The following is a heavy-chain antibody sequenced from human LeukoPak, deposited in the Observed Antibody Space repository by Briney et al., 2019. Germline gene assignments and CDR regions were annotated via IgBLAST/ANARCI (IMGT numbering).Heavy chain of an antibody. Sequence: GASVKVSCKASGYTFTSYGISWVRQAPGQGLEWMGWIIAYNGNTNYAQKLQGRVTMTTNTSTRTDHIELRSLRSDDTAVYYCAREPRKTYSYGPLGYWGQGTLVTVS. V-gene: IGHV1-18*01. CDR1: GYTFTSYG. J-gene: IGHJ4*02. CDR3: AREPRKTYSYGPLGY. D-gene: IGHD5-18*01. CDR2: IIAYNGNT.